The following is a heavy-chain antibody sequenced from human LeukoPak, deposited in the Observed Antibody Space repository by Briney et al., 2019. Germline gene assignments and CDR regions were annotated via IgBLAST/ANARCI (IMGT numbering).Heavy chain of an antibody. Sequence: ASVKVSCKASGYTFTSYYMHWVRQAPGQGLEWMGIINPRGGSTSYAQKFQGRVTMTRDTSTSTVYMELSSLRSEDTAVYYCARVRAVYDSSGYYFDAFDIWGQGTMVTVSS. J-gene: IGHJ3*02. CDR3: ARVRAVYDSSGYYFDAFDI. CDR1: GYTFTSYY. CDR2: INPRGGST. V-gene: IGHV1-46*01. D-gene: IGHD3-22*01.